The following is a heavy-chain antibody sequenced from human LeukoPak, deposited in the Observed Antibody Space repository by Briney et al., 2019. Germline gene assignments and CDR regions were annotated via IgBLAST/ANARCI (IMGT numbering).Heavy chain of an antibody. J-gene: IGHJ4*02. Sequence: ASVKVSCKASGYTFSSFPITWVRQVPGQGLEWMGWISAYNGNTNYAQKLQGRVTMTTDTSTSTAYMELRSLRSDDTAVYYCARGLNPYENTAMVTDWGQGTLVTVSS. CDR3: ARGLNPYENTAMVTD. D-gene: IGHD5-18*01. CDR1: GYTFSSFP. V-gene: IGHV1-18*01. CDR2: ISAYNGNT.